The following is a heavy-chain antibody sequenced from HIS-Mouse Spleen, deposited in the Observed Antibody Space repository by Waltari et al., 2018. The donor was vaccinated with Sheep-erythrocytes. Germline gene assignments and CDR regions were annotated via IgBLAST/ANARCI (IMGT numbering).Heavy chain of an antibody. V-gene: IGHV4-39*02. CDR1: GGSISSSSYY. D-gene: IGHD7-27*01. Sequence: QLQLQESGPGLVKPSETLSLTCTVSGGSISSSSYYWGWIRQPPGKGLEWIGSIYYSGSTYYNPPLKSRVTISVDTSKNQFSLKLSSVTAADTAVYDCARDTNWGGDAFDIWGQGTMVTVSS. CDR3: ARDTNWGGDAFDI. J-gene: IGHJ3*02. CDR2: IYYSGST.